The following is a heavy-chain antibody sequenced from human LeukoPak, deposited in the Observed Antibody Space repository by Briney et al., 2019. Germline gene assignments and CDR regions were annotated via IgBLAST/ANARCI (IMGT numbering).Heavy chain of an antibody. V-gene: IGHV4-61*02. CDR3: ARWSGSVTARNYYYYMDV. CDR2: IYTSGTT. Sequence: PSQTLSLTCTVSGGSVRRGNYYWTWIRQPAGSGLEWIGRIYTSGTTDYNPSLRTRVTISVDASRNQFSLNLSSVTAADTAVYYCARWSGSVTARNYYYYMDVWGEGTTVTVSS. D-gene: IGHD6-6*01. J-gene: IGHJ6*03. CDR1: GGSVRRGNYY.